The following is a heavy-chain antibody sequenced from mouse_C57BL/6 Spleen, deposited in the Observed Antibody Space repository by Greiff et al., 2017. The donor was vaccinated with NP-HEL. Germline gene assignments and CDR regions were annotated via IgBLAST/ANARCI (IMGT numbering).Heavy chain of an antibody. V-gene: IGHV1-64*01. J-gene: IGHJ2*01. CDR1: GYTFTSHW. CDR3: ARFDSSGYGY. D-gene: IGHD3-2*02. Sequence: QVQLQQPGAELVKPGASVKLSCKASGYTFTSHWMHWVKQRPGQGLEWIGMIHPNSGSTNYNEKFKSKSTLTVDKSSSTAYMQLTSLTSEDSAVYYSARFDSSGYGYWGQGTTLTVSS. CDR2: IHPNSGST.